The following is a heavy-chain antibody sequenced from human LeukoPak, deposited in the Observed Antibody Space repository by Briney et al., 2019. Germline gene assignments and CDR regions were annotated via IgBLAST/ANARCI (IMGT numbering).Heavy chain of an antibody. Sequence: GASVTVSCKASGYTFTGYYMHWVRQAPGQGLEWMGWINPNSGGTNYAQKFQGRVTMTRDTSISTAYMELSRLRSDDTAVYYCARDRGVRGVIIDYWGQGTLVTVSS. V-gene: IGHV1-2*02. CDR1: GYTFTGYY. J-gene: IGHJ4*02. D-gene: IGHD3-10*01. CDR3: ARDRGVRGVIIDY. CDR2: INPNSGGT.